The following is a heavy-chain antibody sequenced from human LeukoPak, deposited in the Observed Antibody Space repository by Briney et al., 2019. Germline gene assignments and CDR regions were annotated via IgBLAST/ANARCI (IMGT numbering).Heavy chain of an antibody. V-gene: IGHV4-59*08. J-gene: IGHJ4*02. CDR3: ARGSLVTSLDY. CDR1: GGSISSYY. D-gene: IGHD2-21*02. Sequence: SETLSLTCTVSGGSISSYYWSWIRQPPGKELECIGYIYYSGSTNYNPSLKSRVTISVDTSKNQFSLKLSSVTATDTAVYYCARGSLVTSLDYWGQGTLVTVSS. CDR2: IYYSGST.